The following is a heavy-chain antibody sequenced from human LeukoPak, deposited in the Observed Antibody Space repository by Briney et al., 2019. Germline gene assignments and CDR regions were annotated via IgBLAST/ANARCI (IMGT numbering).Heavy chain of an antibody. D-gene: IGHD1-14*01. CDR1: GFTFNRYV. CDR3: GEVAGKWITEY. J-gene: IGHJ4*02. Sequence: GGSLRLSCSASGFTFNRYVMHWVRQAPGKGLEYVSDISSNGGSKYYADSVKGRFPLPRDNSKNTLYLKMRSLRGEDAAVYYCGEVAGKWITEYWGQGTLVTVSS. V-gene: IGHV3-64D*09. CDR2: ISSNGGSK.